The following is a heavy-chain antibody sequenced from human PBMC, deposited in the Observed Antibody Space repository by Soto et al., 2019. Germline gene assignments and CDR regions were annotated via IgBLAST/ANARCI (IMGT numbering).Heavy chain of an antibody. CDR2: IWYDGSNK. D-gene: IGHD3-3*01. CDR3: ARTTIFGVVPSYYGMDV. J-gene: IGHJ6*02. V-gene: IGHV3-33*01. Sequence: GGSLRLSCAASGFTFSSYGMHWVRQAPGKGLEWVAVIWYDGSNKYYADSVKGRFTISRDNSKNTLYLQMNSLRAEDTAVYYCARTTIFGVVPSYYGMDVWGQGTTVTVSS. CDR1: GFTFSSYG.